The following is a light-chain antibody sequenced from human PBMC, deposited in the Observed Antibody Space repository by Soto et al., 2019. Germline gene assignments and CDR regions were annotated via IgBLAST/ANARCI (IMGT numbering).Light chain of an antibody. CDR3: SSYTGSNNPYV. V-gene: IGLV2-14*02. CDR2: EVN. CDR1: SSDFGNYNL. Sequence: QSALTQPASVSGSPGQSITISCTGTSSDFGNYNLVSWYQQHPGKVPKLILFEVNKRPSGVSGRFSGSKSGNTASLTVSGLQVEDEAEYYCSSYTGSNNPYVFGAGTKVTVL. J-gene: IGLJ1*01.